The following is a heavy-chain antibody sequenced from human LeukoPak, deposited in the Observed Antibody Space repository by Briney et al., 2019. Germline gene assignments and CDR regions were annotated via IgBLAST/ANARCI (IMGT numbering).Heavy chain of an antibody. CDR1: GGSISGYY. CDR3: ARLWVTSHKYYYDYMDV. J-gene: IGHJ6*03. CDR2: INHSGST. V-gene: IGHV4-34*01. Sequence: PSETLSLTCTVSGGSISGYYWSWIRQPPGKGLEWIGEINHSGSTNYNPSLKSRVTISVDTSKNQFSLKLSSVTAADTAVYYCARLWVTSHKYYYDYMDVWGKGTTVTVSS. D-gene: IGHD2-2*01.